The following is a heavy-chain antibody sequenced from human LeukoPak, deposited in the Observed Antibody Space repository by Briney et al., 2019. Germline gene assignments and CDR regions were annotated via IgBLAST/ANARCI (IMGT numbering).Heavy chain of an antibody. CDR1: GYSISSGYY. CDR2: IYHSGST. V-gene: IGHV4-38-2*01. D-gene: IGHD5-24*01. CDR3: ARQEMATIMGFGY. J-gene: IGHJ4*02. Sequence: PSETLSLTCAVSGYSISSGYYWGWIRQPPGKGLEWIGSIYHSGSTYYNPSLKSRVTISVDTSKNQFSLKLSSVTAADTAVYYCARQEMATIMGFGYWGQGTLVTVSS.